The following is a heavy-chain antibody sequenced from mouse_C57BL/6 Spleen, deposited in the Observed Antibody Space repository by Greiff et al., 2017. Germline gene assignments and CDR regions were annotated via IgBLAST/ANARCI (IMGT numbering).Heavy chain of an antibody. CDR1: GYAFSSYW. Sequence: QVQLQQSGAELVKPGASVKISCKASGYAFSSYWMNWVKQRPGKGLEWIGQIYPGDGDTTYNGKFKGKATLTADKSSSTAYMQLSSLTSEDSAVYFCARKRTYDYDWSFAYWGQGTLVTVSA. J-gene: IGHJ3*01. V-gene: IGHV1-80*01. CDR2: IYPGDGDT. D-gene: IGHD2-4*01. CDR3: ARKRTYDYDWSFAY.